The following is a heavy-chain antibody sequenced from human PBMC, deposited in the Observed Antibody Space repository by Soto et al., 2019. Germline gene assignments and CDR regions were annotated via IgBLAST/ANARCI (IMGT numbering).Heavy chain of an antibody. D-gene: IGHD3-3*01. J-gene: IGHJ5*02. CDR3: ARGRVILEWLFRERPNWFDP. Sequence: SETLSLTCTVSGGSISSGDYYWSWIRQPPGKGLEWIGYIYYSGSTYYNPSLKSRVTISVDTSKNQFSLKLSSVTAADTAVYYCARGRVILEWLFRERPNWFDPWGQGTLVTVSS. V-gene: IGHV4-30-4*01. CDR1: GGSISSGDYY. CDR2: IYYSGST.